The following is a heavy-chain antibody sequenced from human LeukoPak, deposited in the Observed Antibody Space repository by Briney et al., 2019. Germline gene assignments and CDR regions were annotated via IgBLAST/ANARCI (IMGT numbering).Heavy chain of an antibody. J-gene: IGHJ2*01. CDR3: ASEAADGQFLWFFDL. V-gene: IGHV3-48*03. D-gene: IGHD6-19*01. CDR2: ISTSGNTI. CDR1: GFTFSSYE. Sequence: GGSLRLSCAASGFTFSSYEMNWVRQAPGKGLEWVSYISTSGNTIYYADSVKGRFTISRDKAKNSLYMEMNSLRAEDTAVYYCASEAADGQFLWFFDLWGRGTLVTVSS.